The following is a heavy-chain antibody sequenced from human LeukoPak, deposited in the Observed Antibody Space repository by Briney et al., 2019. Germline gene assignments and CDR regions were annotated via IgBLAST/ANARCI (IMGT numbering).Heavy chain of an antibody. CDR1: GYTFTSYY. V-gene: IGHV1-46*01. Sequence: ASVKVSCKASGYTFTSYYMHWVRQAPGQGLEWMGIINPSGGSTSYAQKFQGRVTMTRDMSTSTVYMELSSPRSEDTAVYYCARGYGRTPHYYYMDVWGKGTTVTVSS. D-gene: IGHD4-17*01. CDR2: INPSGGST. J-gene: IGHJ6*03. CDR3: ARGYGRTPHYYYMDV.